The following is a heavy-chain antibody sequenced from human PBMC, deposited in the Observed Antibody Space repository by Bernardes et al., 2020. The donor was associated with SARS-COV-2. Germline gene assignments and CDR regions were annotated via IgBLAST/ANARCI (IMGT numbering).Heavy chain of an antibody. CDR2: ICSGGGKK. CDR1: GFTVSNYY. Sequence: GGSLRLSCAASGFTVSNYYMNWVRQAPGKGLEWVAVICSGGGKKYYADSVKGRFTISRDNTKNTLFLQMNSLRAEDTALYYCARDNPDPADWCQETLVTVSS. D-gene: IGHD6-13*01. V-gene: IGHV3-66*01. J-gene: IGHJ4*02. CDR3: ARDNPDPAD.